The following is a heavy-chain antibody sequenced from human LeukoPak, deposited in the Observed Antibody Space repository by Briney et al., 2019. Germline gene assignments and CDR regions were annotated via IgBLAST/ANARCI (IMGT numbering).Heavy chain of an antibody. CDR1: GFSLSTSGVG. D-gene: IGHD3-22*01. J-gene: IGHJ4*02. CDR3: AHSNAGYYYDSSGSPFDY. CDR2: IYWDDDK. V-gene: IGHV2-5*02. Sequence: SGPTLVKPTQTLTLTCTFSGFSLSTSGVGVGWIRQPPGKALEWLALIYWDDDKRYSPSLKSRLTITEDTSKNQVVLTMTNMDPVDTATYYCAHSNAGYYYDSSGSPFDYWGQGTLVTVSS.